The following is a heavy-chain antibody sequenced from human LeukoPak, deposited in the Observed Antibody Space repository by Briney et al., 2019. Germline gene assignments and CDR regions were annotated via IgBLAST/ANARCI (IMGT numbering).Heavy chain of an antibody. CDR1: GGSISSYY. V-gene: IGHV4-59*01. Sequence: SETLSLTCTVSGGSISSYYWSWIRQPPGKGLEWIGYIYYSGSTNYNPSLKSRVTISVDTSKNQFSLKVSSVTAADTAVYYCARQYSRSASFDIWGQGTMVTVSS. D-gene: IGHD6-6*01. CDR3: ARQYSRSASFDI. CDR2: IYYSGST. J-gene: IGHJ3*02.